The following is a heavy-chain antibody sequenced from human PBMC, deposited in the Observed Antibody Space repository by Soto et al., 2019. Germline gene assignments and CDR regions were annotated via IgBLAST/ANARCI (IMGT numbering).Heavy chain of an antibody. V-gene: IGHV4-31*03. D-gene: IGHD1-1*01. CDR1: GGSISSGGYY. Sequence: QVQLQESGPGLVKPSQTLSLTCTVSGGSISSGGYYWSWIRQHPGKGLEWIGYIYYSGSTYYNPSLKSRVTISVDTSKNQFSLKLSSVTAADTAVYYCARGAVEMATNGVHFDYWGQGTLVTVSS. CDR3: ARGAVEMATNGVHFDY. CDR2: IYYSGST. J-gene: IGHJ4*02.